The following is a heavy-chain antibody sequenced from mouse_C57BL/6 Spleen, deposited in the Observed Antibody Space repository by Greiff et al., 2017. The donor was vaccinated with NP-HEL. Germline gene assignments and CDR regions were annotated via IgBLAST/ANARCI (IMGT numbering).Heavy chain of an antibody. CDR2: IDPENGDT. CDR1: GFNFKDDY. Sequence: VQLKESGAELVRPGASVKLSCTASGFNFKDDYMHWVKQRPEQGLEWIGWIDPENGDTEYASKFQGKATITADTSSNTAYLQLSSLTSEDTAVYYCTGHYYGSSGWYFDVWGTGTTVTVSS. V-gene: IGHV14-4*01. D-gene: IGHD1-1*01. J-gene: IGHJ1*03. CDR3: TGHYYGSSGWYFDV.